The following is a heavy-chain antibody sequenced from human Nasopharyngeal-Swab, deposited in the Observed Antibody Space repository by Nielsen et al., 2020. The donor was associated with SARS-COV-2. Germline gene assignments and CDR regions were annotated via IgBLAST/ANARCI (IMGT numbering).Heavy chain of an antibody. CDR2: IKQDGSEK. CDR1: GFTFSSYW. J-gene: IGHJ6*02. CDR3: ARDGHSNYYYYYYGMDV. V-gene: IGHV3-7*01. Sequence: GGSLRLSCAASGFTFSSYWMSWVRQAPGKGLEWVANIKQDGSEKYYADSVKGRFTISRDNAKNSLYLQMNSLRAEDTAVYYCARDGHSNYYYYYYGMDVWGQGTTVTVSS. D-gene: IGHD4-11*01.